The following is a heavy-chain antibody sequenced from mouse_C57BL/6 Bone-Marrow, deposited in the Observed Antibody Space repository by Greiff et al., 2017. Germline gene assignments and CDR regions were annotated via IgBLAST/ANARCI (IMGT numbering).Heavy chain of an antibody. Sequence: QVQLQQSGAELVRPGTSVKVSCKASGYAFTNYLIEWVKQRPGQGLEWIGVINPGSGGTNYNEKFKGKAKLTADKSSSTAYMQLSSLTSEDSAVYFCWITTVAPFAYWGQGTLVTVSA. V-gene: IGHV1-54*01. CDR2: INPGSGGT. CDR1: GYAFTNYL. CDR3: WITTVAPFAY. J-gene: IGHJ3*01. D-gene: IGHD1-1*01.